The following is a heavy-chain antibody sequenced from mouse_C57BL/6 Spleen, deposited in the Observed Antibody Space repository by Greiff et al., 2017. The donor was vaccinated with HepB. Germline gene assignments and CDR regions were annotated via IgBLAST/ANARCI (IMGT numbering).Heavy chain of an antibody. CDR2: IHPSDSDT. V-gene: IGHV1-74*01. Sequence: QVQLQQPGAELVKPGASVKVSCKASGYTFTSYWMHWVKQRPGQGLEWIGRIHPSDSDTNYNQKFKGKATLTVDKSSSTAYMQLSSLTSEDSAVYYCAIAGQTLFRAAQATYDVGDYWGQGTTLTVSS. D-gene: IGHD3-2*02. CDR1: GYTFTSYW. CDR3: AIAGQTLFRAAQATYDVGDY. J-gene: IGHJ2*01.